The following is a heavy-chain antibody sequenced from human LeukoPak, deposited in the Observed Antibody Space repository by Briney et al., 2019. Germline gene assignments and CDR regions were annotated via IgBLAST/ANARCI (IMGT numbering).Heavy chain of an antibody. D-gene: IGHD5-18*01. Sequence: GGSLRLSCVGSKFTFRYYAMHWVRQAPGRGLEWVAGINGDGGGVAYADSVVGRFTISRDYAETSLYLQMNSLRPEDTALYYCARDRGGKVDTGAVEYWGQETQVAVSS. CDR2: INGDGGGV. J-gene: IGHJ4*02. CDR3: ARDRGGKVDTGAVEY. V-gene: IGHV3-9*01. CDR1: KFTFRYYA.